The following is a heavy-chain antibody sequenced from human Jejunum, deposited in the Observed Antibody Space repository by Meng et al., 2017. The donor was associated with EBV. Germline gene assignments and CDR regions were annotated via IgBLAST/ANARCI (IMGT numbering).Heavy chain of an antibody. CDR3: ARGRGVTDYYDSSGSPFDY. D-gene: IGHD3-22*01. J-gene: IGHJ4*02. Sequence: QVQLQESGPGLVKSSGTLSLTCTVXXGSVSTGSYYWSWIRQPPGKGLEWIGYFYYSASPKYNPSLKSRATISADMSKNQFSLKLRSVTSADTAVYYCARGRGVTDYYDSSGSPFDYWGQGTLVTVSS. CDR1: XGSVSTGSYY. V-gene: IGHV4-61*01. CDR2: FYYSASP.